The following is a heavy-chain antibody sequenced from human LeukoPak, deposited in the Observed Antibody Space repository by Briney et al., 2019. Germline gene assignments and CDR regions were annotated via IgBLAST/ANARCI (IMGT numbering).Heavy chain of an antibody. V-gene: IGHV1-2*02. Sequence: GASVKVSCQASGYTFTVYWIHWVRQTPRQGFEWMGWINPKDGGSNSAQKFQGRVTMTRDTSSSTVYMELSSLISDDTAVYYCAKDWRRIVVVGPITRHGNYMDVWGKGTTVTISS. CDR2: INPKDGGS. CDR1: GYTFTVYW. D-gene: IGHD2-15*01. J-gene: IGHJ6*03. CDR3: AKDWRRIVVVGPITRHGNYMDV.